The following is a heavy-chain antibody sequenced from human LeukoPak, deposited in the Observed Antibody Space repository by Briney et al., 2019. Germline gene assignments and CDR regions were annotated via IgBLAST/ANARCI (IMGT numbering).Heavy chain of an antibody. D-gene: IGHD3-16*02. Sequence: SETLSLTCTVSGGSISSYYWSWIRRPPGKGLEWIGYIYYSGSTNYNPSLKSRVTISVDTSKNQFSLKLSSVTAADTAVYYCARDSRRVTSYYYYYYGMDVWGQGTTVTVSS. CDR1: GGSISSYY. CDR2: IYYSGST. CDR3: ARDSRRVTSYYYYYYGMDV. V-gene: IGHV4-59*01. J-gene: IGHJ6*02.